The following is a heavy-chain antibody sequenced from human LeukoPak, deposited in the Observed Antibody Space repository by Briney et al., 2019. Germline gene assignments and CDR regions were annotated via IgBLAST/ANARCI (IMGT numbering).Heavy chain of an antibody. V-gene: IGHV3-48*04. CDR1: GFTFSSYS. D-gene: IGHD4-17*01. J-gene: IGHJ4*02. Sequence: PGGSLRLSCAASGFTFSSYSMNWVRQAPGKGLEWVSYISNSSSTIYYADSVKGRFTISRDNAKNSLYLQMNSLRAEDTAVYYCASDPLPGGVTTFYPVDYWGQGTLVTVSS. CDR3: ASDPLPGGVTTFYPVDY. CDR2: ISNSSSTI.